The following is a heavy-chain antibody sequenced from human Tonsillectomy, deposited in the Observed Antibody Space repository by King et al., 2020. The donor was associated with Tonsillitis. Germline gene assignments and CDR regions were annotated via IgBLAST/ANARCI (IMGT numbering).Heavy chain of an antibody. CDR2: IYYSGST. CDR1: GGSISSGDYY. J-gene: IGHJ6*02. CDR3: ARDGLWFGESANANYYYYYGMDV. V-gene: IGHV4-30-4*01. Sequence: VQLQESGPGLVKPSQTLSLTCTVSGGSISSGDYYWSWIRQPPGKGLEWIGYIYYSGSTYYNPSLKSRVTISVDTSKNQFSLKLSSVTAADTAVYYCARDGLWFGESANANYYYYYGMDVWGQGTTVTVSS. D-gene: IGHD3-10*01.